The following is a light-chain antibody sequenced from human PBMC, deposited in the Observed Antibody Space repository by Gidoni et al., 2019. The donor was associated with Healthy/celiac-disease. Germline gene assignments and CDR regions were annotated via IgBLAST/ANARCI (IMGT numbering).Light chain of an antibody. J-gene: IGKJ2*01. CDR2: AAS. V-gene: IGKV1-39*01. Sequence: DIQMTQSPSSLSASVGDRVTIPCRASQSISSYLNWYQQKPGKAPKLLIYAASSLQSAVPSRFSGSGSGTDFTLTIRSLQPEDFATYYCQQSYSTPYTFGQGTKLEIK. CDR1: QSISSY. CDR3: QQSYSTPYT.